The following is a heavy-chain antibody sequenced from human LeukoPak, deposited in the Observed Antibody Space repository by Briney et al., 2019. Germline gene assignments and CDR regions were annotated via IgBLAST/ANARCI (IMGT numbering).Heavy chain of an antibody. Sequence: GASVKVSCKASGGTFSSYAISWVRQAPGQRLEWMGGIIPIFGTANYAQKFQGRVTITADESTSTAYMELSSLRSEDTAVYYCARGGGYCSSTSCYWFDPWGQGTLVTVSS. CDR3: ARGGGYCSSTSCYWFDP. V-gene: IGHV1-69*13. CDR2: IIPIFGTA. CDR1: GGTFSSYA. J-gene: IGHJ5*02. D-gene: IGHD2-2*01.